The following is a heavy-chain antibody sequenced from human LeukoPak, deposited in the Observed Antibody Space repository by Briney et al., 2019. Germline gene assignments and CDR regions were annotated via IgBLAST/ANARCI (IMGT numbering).Heavy chain of an antibody. CDR1: GYTFTGYY. D-gene: IGHD3-3*01. V-gene: IGHV1-2*02. Sequence: ASVKVSCKASGYTFTGYYMHWVRQAPGQGLELRGWINPNSGGTNYAQKFQGRVTMTRDTSISTAYMELSRLRSDDTAVYYCARDPPLYYDFWSGYSYYFDYWGQGTLVTVSS. CDR2: INPNSGGT. CDR3: ARDPPLYYDFWSGYSYYFDY. J-gene: IGHJ4*02.